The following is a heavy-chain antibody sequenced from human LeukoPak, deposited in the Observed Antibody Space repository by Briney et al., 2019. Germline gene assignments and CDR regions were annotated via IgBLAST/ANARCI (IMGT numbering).Heavy chain of an antibody. CDR3: AGEPRTMVRNNWFDP. CDR2: ISGSGRTI. V-gene: IGHV3-11*01. CDR1: GFTFSDYY. Sequence: GGSLRLSCAASGFTFSDYYMSWIRQAPGKGLEWVSYISGSGRTIYYADSVKGRFTISRDNAKNSLYLQMNSLRAEDTAVYYCAGEPRTMVRNNWFDPWGQGTLVTVSS. D-gene: IGHD3-10*01. J-gene: IGHJ5*02.